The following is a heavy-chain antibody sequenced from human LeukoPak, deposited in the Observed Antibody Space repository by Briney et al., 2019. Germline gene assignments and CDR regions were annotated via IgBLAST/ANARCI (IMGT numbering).Heavy chain of an antibody. CDR2: ISYDGSDK. CDR1: EFTFSSYG. J-gene: IGHJ3*02. D-gene: IGHD2-15*01. Sequence: PGGSLRLSCAASEFTFSSYGMHWVRQAPGKGLEWVAVISYDGSDKFYADSVRGRFTISRDNSKNTLYVQMNSLRAEDTAVYYCAKDREYCSGNGCGALDIWGQGTMVTVSS. CDR3: AKDREYCSGNGCGALDI. V-gene: IGHV3-30*18.